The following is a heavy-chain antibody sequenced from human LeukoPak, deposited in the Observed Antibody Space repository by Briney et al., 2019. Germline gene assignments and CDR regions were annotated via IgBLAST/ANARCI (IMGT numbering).Heavy chain of an antibody. CDR2: ISSDGGST. CDR1: GFTFSSDA. D-gene: IGHD3-10*01. Sequence: GGSLRLSCSASGFTFSSDAMHWVRQAPGKGLEYVSAISSDGGSTYYGDSVKGRFTISRDNSKNTLYLQMNSLRAEDTAVYYCARTGDYWGQGTLVTVSS. V-gene: IGHV3-64*04. J-gene: IGHJ4*02. CDR3: ARTGDY.